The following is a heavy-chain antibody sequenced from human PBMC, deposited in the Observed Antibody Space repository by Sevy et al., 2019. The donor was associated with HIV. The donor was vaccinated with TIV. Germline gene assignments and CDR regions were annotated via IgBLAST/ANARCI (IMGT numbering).Heavy chain of an antibody. D-gene: IGHD3-10*01. Sequence: SETLSLTCTVFGDSVSSGNYFWTWIRQPPGKGLEWIGYIYYSGSTNYNLSLKSRLTISVDTSNNQFSLKVRSVTAADTAVYYWARETRMGSYFFDYWGQGALVTVSS. V-gene: IGHV4-61*01. CDR1: GDSVSSGNYF. J-gene: IGHJ4*02. CDR2: IYYSGST. CDR3: ARETRMGSYFFDY.